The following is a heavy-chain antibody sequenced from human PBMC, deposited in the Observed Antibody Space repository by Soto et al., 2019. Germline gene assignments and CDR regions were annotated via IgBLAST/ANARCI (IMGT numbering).Heavy chain of an antibody. D-gene: IGHD3-10*01. V-gene: IGHV1-18*01. CDR2: ISAYNGNT. CDR1: GYTFTSYC. Sequence: ASVEVSCKASGYTFTSYCISWVRQAPGQGLECMGWISAYNGNTNYAQKPQGRVTMTTDTSTSTAYMELRSLRSDDTAVYYCARGDYYGSGSYYLGPFDPWGQGTLVTVSS. CDR3: ARGDYYGSGSYYLGPFDP. J-gene: IGHJ5*02.